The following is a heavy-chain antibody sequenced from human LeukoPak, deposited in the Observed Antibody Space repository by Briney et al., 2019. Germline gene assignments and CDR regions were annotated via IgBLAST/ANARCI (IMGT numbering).Heavy chain of an antibody. V-gene: IGHV3-30-3*01. Sequence: GRAPKLSCAASWVIFCEYPMRLVRPAPGKGLEWVAVISNNGVKPSYADSVRGQLTSSRDNSKNTLYVEVHSLRQEATAVYYCARSPYSRSWYRVRDAFDIWGQGTMVTVSP. D-gene: IGHD6-13*01. CDR3: ARSPYSRSWYRVRDAFDI. J-gene: IGHJ3*02. CDR2: ISNNGVKP. CDR1: WVIFCEYP.